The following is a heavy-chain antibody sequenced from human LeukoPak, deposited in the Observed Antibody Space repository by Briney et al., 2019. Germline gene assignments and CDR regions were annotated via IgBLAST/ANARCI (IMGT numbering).Heavy chain of an antibody. CDR3: ARVSSSWYKDWYFDL. Sequence: SETLSLTCAVYGGSFSGYYWSWIRQPPGKGPEWIGEINHSGSTNYNPSLKSRVTMSLDTSKNQFSLKLSSVTAADTAVYYCARVSSSWYKDWYFDLWGRGTLVTVSS. CDR2: INHSGST. CDR1: GGSFSGYY. J-gene: IGHJ2*01. D-gene: IGHD6-13*01. V-gene: IGHV4-34*01.